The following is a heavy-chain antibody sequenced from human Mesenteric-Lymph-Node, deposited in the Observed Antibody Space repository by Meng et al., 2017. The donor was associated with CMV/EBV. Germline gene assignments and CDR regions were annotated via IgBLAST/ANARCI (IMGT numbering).Heavy chain of an antibody. Sequence: GSLRLSCAVYGASFSDYYWSWIRQPPGKGLEWIGEIDHSGTTNYNPSLKSRVTISVDTSKKQFSLKLSSVTAADTAVYYCARGRYCSSTSCYLSWFDPWGQGTLVTVSS. CDR3: ARGRYCSSTSCYLSWFDP. CDR2: IDHSGTT. J-gene: IGHJ5*02. CDR1: GASFSDYY. V-gene: IGHV4-34*01. D-gene: IGHD2-2*01.